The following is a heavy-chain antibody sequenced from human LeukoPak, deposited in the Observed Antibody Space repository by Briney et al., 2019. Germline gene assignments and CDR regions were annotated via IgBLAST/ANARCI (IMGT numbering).Heavy chain of an antibody. CDR1: GFTFSSYA. D-gene: IGHD6-13*01. J-gene: IGHJ4*02. CDR2: ISGSGGST. CDR3: AKGTLSSRVPMIDY. Sequence: PGGSLRLSCAASGFTFSSYAMSWVRQAPGKGLEWVSAISGSGGSTYYADSVKGRFTISRDNSKNTLYLQMNSLRAEDTAVYCCAKGTLSSRVPMIDYRGQGTLVTVSS. V-gene: IGHV3-23*01.